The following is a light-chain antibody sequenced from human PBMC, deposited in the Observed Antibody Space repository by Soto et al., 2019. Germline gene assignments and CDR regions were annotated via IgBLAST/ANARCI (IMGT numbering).Light chain of an antibody. CDR2: DAS. CDR1: QGIGND. Sequence: AIQMTQSPSSLSASVGDRVTITCRASQGIGNDLGWYQQKPGKAPKLLIFDASTLQTGVPSRFSGSGFGTEFTLTISSLQPEDFATYYCQQYDTYPWTFGQGTKV. V-gene: IGKV1-6*01. J-gene: IGKJ1*01. CDR3: QQYDTYPWT.